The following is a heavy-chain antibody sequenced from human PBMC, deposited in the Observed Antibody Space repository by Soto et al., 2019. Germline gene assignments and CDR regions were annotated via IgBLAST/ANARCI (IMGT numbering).Heavy chain of an antibody. CDR2: LYFNGDR. Sequence: SGPTLVNPTQTLTLTCTFSGFSLSSSGVGVGWIRQPPGKSLEWLAALYFNGDRRRSPSLENRLTITKDTSKNQVILTMTNMDPVDTASAYCMYRQAGYDYHGLDDWGQGTTVTVSS. J-gene: IGHJ6*02. V-gene: IGHV2-5*01. D-gene: IGHD1-26*01. CDR1: GFSLSSSGVG. CDR3: MYRQAGYDYHGLDD.